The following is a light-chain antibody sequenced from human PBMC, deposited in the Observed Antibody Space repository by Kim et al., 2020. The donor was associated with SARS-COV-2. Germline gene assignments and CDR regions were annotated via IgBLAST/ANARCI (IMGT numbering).Light chain of an antibody. J-gene: IGLJ7*01. CDR3: SSYAGRNNLV. CDR2: EVT. Sequence: QSALTQPPSASGSPEQSVTISCTGSSYDVGAYNYVSWYQQHPGKAPKLMIYEVTQRPSGVPDRFSGSKSGNTASLTVSGLQAEDEADYYCSSYAGRNNLVFGGGTQLTVL. V-gene: IGLV2-8*01. CDR1: SYDVGAYNY.